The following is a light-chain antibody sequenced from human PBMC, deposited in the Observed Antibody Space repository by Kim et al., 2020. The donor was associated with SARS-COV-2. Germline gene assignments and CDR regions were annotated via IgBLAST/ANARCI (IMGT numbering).Light chain of an antibody. Sequence: LSPGERAPLSCRARQFGSSYLAWYQQKPGQAPRLLIYDASNRATGIPARFSGSGSGTDFTLTISSLEPEDFAVYYCQQRSNWPLTFGGGTKVDIK. CDR3: QQRSNWPLT. CDR2: DAS. V-gene: IGKV3-11*01. J-gene: IGKJ4*01. CDR1: QFGSSY.